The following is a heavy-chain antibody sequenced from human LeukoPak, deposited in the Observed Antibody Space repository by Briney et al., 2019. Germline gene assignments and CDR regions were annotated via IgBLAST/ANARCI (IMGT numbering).Heavy chain of an antibody. D-gene: IGHD3-3*01. CDR2: IYNSGST. CDR1: GFTVGYNY. Sequence: SGGSLRLSCAASGFTVGYNYMTWVRQAPGKGLEWVAAIYNSGSTYYADSVKGRFTISRDNSKNTLYLQMNSLRAEDTAVYYCAKGAHYDFWSGYYSYFDYWGQGTLVTVSS. CDR3: AKGAHYDFWSGYYSYFDY. J-gene: IGHJ4*02. V-gene: IGHV3-53*01.